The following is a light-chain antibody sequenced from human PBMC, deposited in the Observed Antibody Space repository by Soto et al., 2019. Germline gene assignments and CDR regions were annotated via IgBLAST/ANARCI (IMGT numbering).Light chain of an antibody. V-gene: IGLV2-14*01. Sequence: QSALTQPASVSGSPGQSITISCTGTGSDIGAYNSVSWYQQHPGKAPKLIVFQVSFRPSAVSDRFSGSKSDNTASLTISGPQAGDQADLFWLLFTTRSTFVFGTGNKVTVL. CDR1: GSDIGAYNS. J-gene: IGLJ1*01. CDR2: QVS. CDR3: LLFTTRSTFV.